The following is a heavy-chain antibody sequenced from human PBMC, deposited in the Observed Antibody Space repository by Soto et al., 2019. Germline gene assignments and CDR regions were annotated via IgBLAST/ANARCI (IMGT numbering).Heavy chain of an antibody. D-gene: IGHD2-21*02. CDR3: VKGASDSLNYFDC. CDR2: ISTYNGDT. CDR1: GYTITSTG. Sequence: GASVKPSCKDSGYTITSTGISWVRQAPGQGLEWMGWISTYNGDTNYAQTFQGRVTMTTDTSTSTVHMEVRSLRSDDTAVYYCVKGASDSLNYFDCWGQGTLVTVSS. V-gene: IGHV1-18*01. J-gene: IGHJ4*01.